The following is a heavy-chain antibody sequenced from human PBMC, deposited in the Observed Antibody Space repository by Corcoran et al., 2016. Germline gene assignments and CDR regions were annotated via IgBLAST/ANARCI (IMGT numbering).Heavy chain of an antibody. Sequence: QVQLVQSGAEVKKPGASVTVSCKASSYTFTSYGISWVRQAPGQGLEWMGWISAYNGNTNYAQKLQGRVTMTTDTSTSTAYMELRSLRSDDTAVYYCAREDGSIAAAGNYYYGMDVWGQGTTVTVSS. CDR2: ISAYNGNT. J-gene: IGHJ6*02. CDR3: AREDGSIAAAGNYYYGMDV. CDR1: SYTFTSYG. V-gene: IGHV1-18*01. D-gene: IGHD6-13*01.